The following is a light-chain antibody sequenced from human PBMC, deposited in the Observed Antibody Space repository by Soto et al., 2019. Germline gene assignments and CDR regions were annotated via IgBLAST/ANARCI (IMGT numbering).Light chain of an antibody. CDR3: QQYNNWPYT. Sequence: EIVMTQSPATLSVSPGERATLSCRASQSVSSNLAWYQQKPGQAPRLLIYGASTRATGIPGKFSGSGSGTDFTLTISSLQSEDFAVYYCQQYNNWPYTFGQGTKLEIK. V-gene: IGKV3-15*01. CDR2: GAS. J-gene: IGKJ2*01. CDR1: QSVSSN.